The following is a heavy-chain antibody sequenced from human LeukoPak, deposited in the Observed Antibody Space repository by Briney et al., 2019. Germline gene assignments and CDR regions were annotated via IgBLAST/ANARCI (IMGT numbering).Heavy chain of an antibody. CDR3: ASSWADDSSGYYYGGAFDI. V-gene: IGHV4-34*01. CDR1: GGSFSGYY. D-gene: IGHD3-22*01. J-gene: IGHJ3*02. CDR2: INHSGST. Sequence: SETLSLTCAVYGGSFSGYYWSWIRQPPGKGLEWIGEINHSGSTNYNPSLKSRVTISVDTSKNQFSLKLSSVTAADTAVYYCASSWADDSSGYYYGGAFDIWGQGTMVTVSS.